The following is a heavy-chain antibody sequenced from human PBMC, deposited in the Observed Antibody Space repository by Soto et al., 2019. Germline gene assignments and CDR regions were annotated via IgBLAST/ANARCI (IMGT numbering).Heavy chain of an antibody. J-gene: IGHJ5*02. Sequence: EVQLVESGGGLVQPGGSLRVSCAASGFTFRSHWIHWVRQAPGKGLEWVSRIETDGGGTSYADSVKARFTISTDNAKNTVYLQMNGLRADDTAVYYCATVFDLWGQGTLVTVSS. CDR3: ATVFDL. CDR1: GFTFRSHW. CDR2: IETDGGGT. V-gene: IGHV3-74*01.